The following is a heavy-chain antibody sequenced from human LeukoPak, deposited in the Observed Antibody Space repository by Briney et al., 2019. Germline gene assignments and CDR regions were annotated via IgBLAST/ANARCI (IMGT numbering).Heavy chain of an antibody. CDR1: GYSISTGYY. V-gene: IGHV4-38-2*02. Sequence: PSETLSLTCTVSGYSISTGYYWGWIRQPPGKGLEWIGSIYHSGTTYYNPSLKSRVTISVDTSKNQFSLKLNSVTAADTAVYHCAGDGGYGGYDDYWGQGNLVTVSS. D-gene: IGHD5-12*01. J-gene: IGHJ4*02. CDR3: AGDGGYGGYDDY. CDR2: IYHSGTT.